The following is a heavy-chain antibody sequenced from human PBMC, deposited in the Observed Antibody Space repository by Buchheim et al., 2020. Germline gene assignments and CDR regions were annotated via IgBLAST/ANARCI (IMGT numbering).Heavy chain of an antibody. V-gene: IGHV4-61*02. CDR2: IYTSGST. CDR3: AREAYYYDSSGYRSLDFDY. Sequence: QVQLQESGPGLVKPSQTLSLTCTVFGGSISSGSYYWSWIRQPAGKGLEWIGRIYTSGSTNYNPSLKSRVTISVDTSKNQFSLKLSSVTAADTAVYYCAREAYYYDSSGYRSLDFDYWGQGTL. CDR1: GGSISSGSYY. J-gene: IGHJ4*02. D-gene: IGHD3-22*01.